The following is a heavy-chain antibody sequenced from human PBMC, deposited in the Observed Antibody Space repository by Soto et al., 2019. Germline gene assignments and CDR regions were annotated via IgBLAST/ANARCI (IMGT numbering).Heavy chain of an antibody. CDR2: INHSGST. D-gene: IGHD3-3*01. Sequence: PSVTLSLTCAVDDWSFSDYYWNWIRQPPGKGLEWIGEINHSGSTNYNPSLKSRVTISVDTSKNQFSLNLSSVTAADTAVYYCARIIAIFGVVISPNADNWFDPWGQGTLVTVSS. V-gene: IGHV4-34*01. J-gene: IGHJ5*02. CDR1: DWSFSDYY. CDR3: ARIIAIFGVVISPNADNWFDP.